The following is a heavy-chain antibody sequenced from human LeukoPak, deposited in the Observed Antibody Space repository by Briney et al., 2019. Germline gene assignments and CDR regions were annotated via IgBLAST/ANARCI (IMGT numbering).Heavy chain of an antibody. Sequence: GGSLRLSCAASGFTFSSYWMSWVRQAPGKGLEWVANIKQDGSEKYYVDSVKGRFTISRDNAKNSLYLQMNSLRAEDTAVCYCAREGAPSGYDYHYWGQGTLVTVSS. CDR3: AREGAPSGYDYHY. CDR1: GFTFSSYW. J-gene: IGHJ4*02. CDR2: IKQDGSEK. D-gene: IGHD5-12*01. V-gene: IGHV3-7*01.